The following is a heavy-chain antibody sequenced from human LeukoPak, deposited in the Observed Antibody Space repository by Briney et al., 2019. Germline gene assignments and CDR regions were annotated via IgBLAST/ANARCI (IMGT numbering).Heavy chain of an antibody. CDR1: AGSISTYY. CDR3: ARGRDWFDP. J-gene: IGHJ5*02. CDR2: IYYSGST. D-gene: IGHD5-24*01. V-gene: IGHV4-59*01. Sequence: SETLSLTCTVSAGSISTYYWSWIRHPPGKGLEWIGYIYYSGSTNYNPSLKSRVTISVDTSKNQFSLNLSSVTAADTAVYYCARGRDWFDPWGQGTLVTVSS.